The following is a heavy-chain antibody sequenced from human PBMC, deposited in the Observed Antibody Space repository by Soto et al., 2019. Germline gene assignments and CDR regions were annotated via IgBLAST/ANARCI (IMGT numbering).Heavy chain of an antibody. V-gene: IGHV4-34*01. CDR3: ARMGPKRQGSTSGFDS. CDR1: GGSFSGYY. CDR2: INPSGST. J-gene: IGHJ4*02. D-gene: IGHD1-26*01. Sequence: QVQLQQWGAGLLKPSETLSLTCAVYGGSFSGYYWSWIRQPPGKGLEWIGEINPSGSTNYNPSLKSRPPISVATPQTQFPLKLSSVPAADTAVYCCARMGPKRQGSTSGFDSWGQGTLVTVSS.